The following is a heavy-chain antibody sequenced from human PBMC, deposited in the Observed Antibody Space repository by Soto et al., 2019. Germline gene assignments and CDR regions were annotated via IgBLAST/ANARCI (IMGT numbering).Heavy chain of an antibody. V-gene: IGHV4-4*07. CDR3: AREEARITIFGVVITFGMDV. J-gene: IGHJ6*02. CDR2: IYTSGST. D-gene: IGHD3-3*01. Sequence: PSETLSLTCTVSGGSISSYYWSWIRQPAGKGLEWIGRIYTSGSTNYNPSLKSRVTMSVDTSKKQFALKLSSVTAADTAVYYCAREEARITIFGVVITFGMDVWGQGTTVTVSS. CDR1: GGSISSYY.